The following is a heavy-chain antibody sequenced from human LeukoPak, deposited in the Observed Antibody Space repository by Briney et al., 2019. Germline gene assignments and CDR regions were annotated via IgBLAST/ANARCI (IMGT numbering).Heavy chain of an antibody. CDR2: IIPIFGTA. CDR3: ARDPHYDILTGPLYAFDI. D-gene: IGHD3-9*01. CDR1: GYTFTSYY. Sequence: GASVKVSCKASGYTFTSYYMHWVRQAPGQGLEWMGGIIPIFGTANYAQKFQGRVTITADESTSTAYMELSSLRSEDTAVYYCARDPHYDILTGPLYAFDIWGQGTMVTVSS. J-gene: IGHJ3*02. V-gene: IGHV1-69*13.